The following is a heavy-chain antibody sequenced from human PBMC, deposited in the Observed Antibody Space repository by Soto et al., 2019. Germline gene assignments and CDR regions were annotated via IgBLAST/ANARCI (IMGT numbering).Heavy chain of an antibody. CDR2: IWYDGNNK. V-gene: IGHV3-33*01. J-gene: IGHJ6*02. CDR3: AREAPYYGMDV. CDR1: GFTFSSYG. Sequence: QVQLVESGGGVVQPGRSLRLSCAASGFTFSSYGMHWVRQAPGKGLEWVAVIWYDGNNKYYADSVKGRFTISRDNSQNTLYLQMNSLRAEDTAVYYCAREAPYYGMDVWGQGTTVTVSS.